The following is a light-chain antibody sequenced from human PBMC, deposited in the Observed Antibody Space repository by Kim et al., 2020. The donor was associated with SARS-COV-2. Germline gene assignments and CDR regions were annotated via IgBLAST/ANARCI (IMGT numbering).Light chain of an antibody. J-gene: IGLJ2*01. CDR2: GKN. V-gene: IGLV3-19*01. CDR3: NPRDSSGNLVV. Sequence: ALGQKVRITCQGASLRVYYESCYQQKPGQAPVLFIFGKNNRPSGIPDRFAGYSSGNTASLTITGSQAEDEADYYCNPRDSSGNLVVFGGGTQLTVL. CDR1: SLRVYY.